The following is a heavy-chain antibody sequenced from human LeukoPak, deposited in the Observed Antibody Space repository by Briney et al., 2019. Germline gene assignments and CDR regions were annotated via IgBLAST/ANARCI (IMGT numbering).Heavy chain of an antibody. CDR1: GFTFSSYW. CDR2: INSDGSST. D-gene: IGHD2-2*01. J-gene: IGHJ5*02. V-gene: IGHV3-74*01. CDR3: ARGDIVVGGNWFDP. Sequence: PGGSLRLSCAASGFTFSSYWMHWVRQAPGKGLVWVSRINSDGSSTSYADSVKGRFTISRDNAKNSLYLQMNSLRAEDTAVYYCARGDIVVGGNWFDPWGQGTLVTVSS.